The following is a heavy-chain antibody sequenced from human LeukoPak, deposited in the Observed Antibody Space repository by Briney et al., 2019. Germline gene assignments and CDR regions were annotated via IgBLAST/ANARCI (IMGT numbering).Heavy chain of an antibody. Sequence: GGSLRLSCAASGFTFSSYSMNWVRQAPGKGLEWVSSISSSSSYIYYADSVKGRFTISRDNAKNSLYLQMNSLRAEDTAVYYCERDLAAAGTFDYWGQGTLVTVSS. CDR3: ERDLAAAGTFDY. CDR2: ISSSSSYI. D-gene: IGHD6-13*01. J-gene: IGHJ4*02. CDR1: GFTFSSYS. V-gene: IGHV3-21*01.